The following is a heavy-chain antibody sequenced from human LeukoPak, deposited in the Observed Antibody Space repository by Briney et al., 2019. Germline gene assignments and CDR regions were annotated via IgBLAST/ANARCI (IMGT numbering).Heavy chain of an antibody. V-gene: IGHV3-48*01. Sequence: GGSLRLSCAASGFTFSTYSMNWVRQAPGKGLEWVSYISSSTSTIYYADSVKGRFTISRDNAKNSLYLQMNSLRAEDTAVYYCANLNTAWDAFDIWGQGTMVTVSS. J-gene: IGHJ3*02. D-gene: IGHD5-18*01. CDR3: ANLNTAWDAFDI. CDR1: GFTFSTYS. CDR2: ISSSTSTI.